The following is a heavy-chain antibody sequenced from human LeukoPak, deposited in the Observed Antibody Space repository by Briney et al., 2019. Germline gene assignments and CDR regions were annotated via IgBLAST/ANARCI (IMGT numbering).Heavy chain of an antibody. CDR3: ARCNHDYSNYGPSGYYYGMDV. V-gene: IGHV4-30-4*01. CDR2: IYYSGST. D-gene: IGHD4-11*01. Sequence: SQTLSLTCTVSGGSISSGDYYWSWIRQPPGKGPEWIGYIYYSGSTYYNPSLKSRVTISVDTSKNQFSLKLSSVTAADTAVYYCARCNHDYSNYGPSGYYYGMDVWGQGTTVTVSS. J-gene: IGHJ6*02. CDR1: GGSISSGDYY.